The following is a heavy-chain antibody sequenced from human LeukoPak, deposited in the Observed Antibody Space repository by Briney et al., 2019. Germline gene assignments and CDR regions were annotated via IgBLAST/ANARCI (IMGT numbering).Heavy chain of an antibody. CDR1: GGTFSSYA. D-gene: IGHD2-21*02. V-gene: IGHV1-69*04. J-gene: IGHJ4*02. CDR2: IIPILGIA. Sequence: ASVKVSCKASGGTFSSYAISWVRQAPGQGLEWMGRIIPILGIANYAQKFQGRVTITADKSTSTAYMELSSLRSEDTAVYYCAFNCGGDCYSDYWGQGTLVTVSS. CDR3: AFNCGGDCYSDY.